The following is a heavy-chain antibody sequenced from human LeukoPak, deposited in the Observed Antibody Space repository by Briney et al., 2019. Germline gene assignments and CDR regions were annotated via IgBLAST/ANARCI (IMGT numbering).Heavy chain of an antibody. CDR2: IYSGGST. J-gene: IGHJ4*02. V-gene: IGHV3-66*04. CDR1: GFTFSSYA. D-gene: IGHD3-16*02. Sequence: HSGGSLRLSCAASGFTFSSYAMSWVRQAPGKGLEWVSVIYSGGSTYYADSVKGRFTISRDNSKNTLYLQMNSLRAEDTAVYYCALQKYDYVWGSYRLWGQGTLVTVSS. CDR3: ALQKYDYVWGSYRL.